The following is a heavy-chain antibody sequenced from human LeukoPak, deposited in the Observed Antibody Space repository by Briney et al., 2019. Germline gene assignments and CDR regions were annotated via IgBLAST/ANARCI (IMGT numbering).Heavy chain of an antibody. CDR1: GFTFSSYS. J-gene: IGHJ3*02. V-gene: IGHV3-21*01. Sequence: PGGSLRLSXAASGFTFSSYSMNWVRQAPGKGLEWVSSISSSSSYIHSADSVRGRFTISRDNAKNSLFLQMNSLRAEGTAVYYCARDEWGDAFDIWGQGTMVTVFS. CDR2: ISSSSSYI. CDR3: ARDEWGDAFDI. D-gene: IGHD1-26*01.